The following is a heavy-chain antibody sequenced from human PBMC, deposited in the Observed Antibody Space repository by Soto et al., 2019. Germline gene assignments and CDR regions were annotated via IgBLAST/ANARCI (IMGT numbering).Heavy chain of an antibody. J-gene: IGHJ5*02. Sequence: VGALSLSCASSVFNFGNFGMSWVRHSPGKWLQWVSSITNTGGATCQTDSVKGRFIGSRDNSKNVMFLLMRGLGVDDTALYFCARNPRSDIGGVRPTVEQWLDAWGRGSPVTVS. CDR1: VFNFGNFG. CDR2: ITNTGGAT. V-gene: IGHV3-23*01. D-gene: IGHD2-15*01. CDR3: ARNPRSDIGGVRPTVEQWLDA.